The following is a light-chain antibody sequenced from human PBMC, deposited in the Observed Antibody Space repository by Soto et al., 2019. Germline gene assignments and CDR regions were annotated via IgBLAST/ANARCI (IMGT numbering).Light chain of an antibody. CDR2: EVS. V-gene: IGLV2-14*03. J-gene: IGLJ2*01. Sequence: QSALTQPASVSGSPGQSITISCTGTSSDVGAYNYVSWYQQHPGKAPKLLIYEVSNRPSGVSNRFSGSKSANTASLTISGLQAGDEAHYYGSSYTSSSTWLFGGGTKVTVL. CDR3: SSYTSSSTWL. CDR1: SSDVGAYNY.